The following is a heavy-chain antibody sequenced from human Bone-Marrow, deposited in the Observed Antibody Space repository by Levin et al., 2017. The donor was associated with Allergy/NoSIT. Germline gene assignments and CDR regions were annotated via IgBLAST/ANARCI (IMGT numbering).Heavy chain of an antibody. CDR1: GFTFSDYY. CDR2: ISSSGSTI. CDR3: ARDSPAYGMDV. Sequence: GESLKISCAASGFTFSDYYMSWIRQAPGKGLEWVSYISSSGSTIYYADSVKGRFTISRDNAKNSLYLQMNSLRAEDTAVYYCARDSPAYGMDVWGQGTTVTVSS. V-gene: IGHV3-11*01. J-gene: IGHJ6*02.